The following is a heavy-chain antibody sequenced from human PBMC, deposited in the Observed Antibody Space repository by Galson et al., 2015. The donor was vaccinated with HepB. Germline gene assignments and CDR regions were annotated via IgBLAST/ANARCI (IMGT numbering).Heavy chain of an antibody. CDR1: GFTFSNYG. D-gene: IGHD6-19*01. V-gene: IGHV3-30*18. CDR3: AKDPYLYSALAGTMAGFDY. CDR2: ISYDGSNK. Sequence: SLRLSCAASGFTFSNYGMHWVRQARGKGLEWVAVISYDGSNKYYADAVKGRITISRDNSKNTLYLQMKRLRAEDTALYYCAKDPYLYSALAGTMAGFDYWGQGTLVTVSS. J-gene: IGHJ4*02.